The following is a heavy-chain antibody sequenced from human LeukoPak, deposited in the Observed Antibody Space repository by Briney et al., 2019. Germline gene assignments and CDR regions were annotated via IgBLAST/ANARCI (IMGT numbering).Heavy chain of an antibody. CDR3: ARERPASASAFDS. D-gene: IGHD2-2*01. V-gene: IGHV3-7*01. J-gene: IGHJ4*02. CDR1: GFTFSSYW. Sequence: GGSLRLSCAASGFTFSSYWMSWVRQAPGKGLEWVANIKLDGSQKFYVDSVKGRFTISRDNAKNSLYLQMNGLRGEDTAVYYCARERPASASAFDSWGQGTLVTVSS. CDR2: IKLDGSQK.